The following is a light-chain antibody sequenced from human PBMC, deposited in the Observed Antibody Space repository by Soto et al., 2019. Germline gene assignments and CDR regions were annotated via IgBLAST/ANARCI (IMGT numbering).Light chain of an antibody. J-gene: IGKJ1*01. CDR2: GAS. Sequence: EIVLTQSPATLSVSPGERATLSCRASQSVSTNLAWYQQKPGQAPRLLIYGASNRATGIPDRFSGSGSGTDFTLTITRLAPEDFAVYYCQKYGRPFGQGTKVDI. CDR1: QSVSTN. CDR3: QKYGRP. V-gene: IGKV3-20*01.